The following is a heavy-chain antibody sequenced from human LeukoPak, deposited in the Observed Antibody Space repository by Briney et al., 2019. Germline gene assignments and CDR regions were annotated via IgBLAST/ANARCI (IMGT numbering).Heavy chain of an antibody. V-gene: IGHV4-39*07. Sequence: SETLSLTCTVSGGSISSSSYYWGWIRQPPGKGLEWIGSIYYSGSTYYNPSLKSRVTISVDTSKNQFSLKLSSVTAADTAVYYCARDRSYYDGKGIDAFDIWGQGTMVTVSS. J-gene: IGHJ3*02. D-gene: IGHD3-22*01. CDR1: GGSISSSSYY. CDR3: ARDRSYYDGKGIDAFDI. CDR2: IYYSGST.